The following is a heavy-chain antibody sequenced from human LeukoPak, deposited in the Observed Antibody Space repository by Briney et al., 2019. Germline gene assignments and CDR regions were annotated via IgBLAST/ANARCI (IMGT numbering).Heavy chain of an antibody. Sequence: ASVKVSCKASGGTFSSYAISWVRQAPGQGLEWMGGIIPIFGTANYAQKFQGRVTITADKSTSTAYMEPSSLRSEDTAVYYCAREHGIWRAFDIWGQGTMVTVSS. CDR2: IIPIFGTA. V-gene: IGHV1-69*06. CDR1: GGTFSSYA. D-gene: IGHD1-14*01. J-gene: IGHJ3*02. CDR3: AREHGIWRAFDI.